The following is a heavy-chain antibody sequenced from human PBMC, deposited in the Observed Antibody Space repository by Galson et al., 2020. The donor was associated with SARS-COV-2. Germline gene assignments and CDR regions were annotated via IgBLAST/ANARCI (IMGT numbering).Heavy chain of an antibody. CDR1: GFTFSSYG. Sequence: GGSLRLSCAASGFTFSSYGMHWVRQAPGKGLEWVAVIWYDGSNKYYADSVKGRFTISRDNSKNTLYLQMNSLRAEDTAVYYCARAGTRTKAVAGNPMFDYYGMDVWGQGTTVTVSS. CDR3: ARAGTRTKAVAGNPMFDYYGMDV. CDR2: IWYDGSNK. J-gene: IGHJ6*02. D-gene: IGHD6-19*01. V-gene: IGHV3-33*01.